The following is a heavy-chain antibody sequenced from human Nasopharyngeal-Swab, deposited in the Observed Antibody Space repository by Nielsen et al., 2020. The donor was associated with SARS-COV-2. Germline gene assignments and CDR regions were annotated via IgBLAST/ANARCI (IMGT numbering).Heavy chain of an antibody. CDR1: GFTFSNAW. Sequence: GESLKISCAASGFTFSNAWMNWVRQAPGKGLEWVGRIKSKPDGETTDYAAPVKGRFTISRDDSKTTLYLQMSSLKTEDTAIYYCATGWAGAFNIWGLGTMVTVSS. J-gene: IGHJ3*02. V-gene: IGHV3-15*01. CDR3: ATGWAGAFNI. CDR2: IKSKPDGETT. D-gene: IGHD1-26*01.